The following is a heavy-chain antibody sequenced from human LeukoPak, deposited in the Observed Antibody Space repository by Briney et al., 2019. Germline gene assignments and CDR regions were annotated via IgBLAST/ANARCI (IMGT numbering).Heavy chain of an antibody. Sequence: GRSLRLSCAGSGFTFGGYGMHWFRQTPGKGMEWVAVIAYDGSRAFYADSVKGRFTISRDNSKNTMSVQMDDLRAEDTAVYYCTRYNNDHFDFWGQGTLVTVSS. CDR1: GFTFGGYG. CDR3: TRYNNDHFDF. V-gene: IGHV3-33*01. CDR2: IAYDGSRA. D-gene: IGHD1-14*01. J-gene: IGHJ4*02.